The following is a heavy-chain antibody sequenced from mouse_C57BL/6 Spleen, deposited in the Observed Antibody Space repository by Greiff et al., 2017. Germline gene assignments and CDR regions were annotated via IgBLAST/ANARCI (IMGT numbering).Heavy chain of an antibody. D-gene: IGHD1-1*01. V-gene: IGHV1-80*01. Sequence: QVHVKQSGAELVKPGASVKISCKASGYAFSSYWMNWVKQRPGKGLEWIGQIYPGDGDTNYNGKFKGKATLTADKSSSTAYMQLSSLTSEDSAVYFCARKAGYGSRRYYAMDYWGQGTSVTVSS. CDR3: ARKAGYGSRRYYAMDY. CDR2: IYPGDGDT. J-gene: IGHJ4*01. CDR1: GYAFSSYW.